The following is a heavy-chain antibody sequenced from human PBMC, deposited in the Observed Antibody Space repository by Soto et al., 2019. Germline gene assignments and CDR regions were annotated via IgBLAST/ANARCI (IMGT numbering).Heavy chain of an antibody. V-gene: IGHV5-10-1*01. CDR3: SRLHGGYSPPFPNYYYYGMDV. CDR2: IDPSDSYT. J-gene: IGHJ6*02. Sequence: PGESLKISCKGSGYSFTSYWISWVRQMPGKGLEWMGRIDPSDSYTNYSPSFQGHVTISADKSISTAYLQWSSLKASDTAMYYFSRLHGGYSPPFPNYYYYGMDVWGQGTTVTVSS. CDR1: GYSFTSYW. D-gene: IGHD2-21*02.